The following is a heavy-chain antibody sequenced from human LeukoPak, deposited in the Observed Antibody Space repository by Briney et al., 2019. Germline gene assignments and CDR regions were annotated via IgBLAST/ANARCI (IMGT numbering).Heavy chain of an antibody. CDR1: GYSFPSYW. CDR2: IYPGDSDT. CDR3: ARPDLTLRDAFNI. V-gene: IGHV5-51*01. Sequence: GESLKISCKGSGYSFPSYWIAWVRQMPGKGLEWMGIIYPGDSDTRYSPSFQGQVTISADKSISTAYLQWSSGQASDTAMYYCARPDLTLRDAFNIWGQGTMVTVSS. D-gene: IGHD3-22*01. J-gene: IGHJ3*02.